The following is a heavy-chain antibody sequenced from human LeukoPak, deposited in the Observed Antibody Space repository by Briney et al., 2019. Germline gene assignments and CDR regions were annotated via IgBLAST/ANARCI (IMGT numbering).Heavy chain of an antibody. CDR1: GFTFSSYE. Sequence: GGSLRLSCAASGFTFSSYEMKWVRQAPGKGLEWVSYISSSGSIIYYADSVKGRFTISRDNAKNSLYLQMNSQRAEDTAVYYCASPQSGDYGALYFQHWGPGTLVTVSS. D-gene: IGHD4-17*01. V-gene: IGHV3-48*03. CDR3: ASPQSGDYGALYFQH. J-gene: IGHJ1*01. CDR2: ISSSGSII.